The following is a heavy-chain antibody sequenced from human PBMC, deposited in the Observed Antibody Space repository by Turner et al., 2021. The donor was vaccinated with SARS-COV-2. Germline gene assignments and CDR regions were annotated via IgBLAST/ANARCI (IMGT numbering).Heavy chain of an antibody. CDR1: GFTFSNYW. D-gene: IGHD2-2*02. Sequence: EVQLVESGGGLVQPGGSLRLSCAASGFTFSNYWMHWVRQAPGKGLVWVSRINSDGSSTSYADSVKGRFTISRDNAKITLYLQMNSLRAEDTAVYYCARDCSSTNCYRSGFNYWGQGTLVTVSS. CDR2: INSDGSST. J-gene: IGHJ4*02. CDR3: ARDCSSTNCYRSGFNY. V-gene: IGHV3-74*01.